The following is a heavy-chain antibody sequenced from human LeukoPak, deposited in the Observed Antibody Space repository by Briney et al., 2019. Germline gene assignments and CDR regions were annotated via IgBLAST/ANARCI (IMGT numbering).Heavy chain of an antibody. J-gene: IGHJ4*02. CDR2: IYYSGTT. CDR1: GGSISGYY. V-gene: IGHV4-59*01. CDR3: AREGSRSSSPVDY. D-gene: IGHD6-6*01. Sequence: TSETLSLTCTVSGGSISGYYWSWIRHPPGKGLEWIGYIYYSGTTNYNPSLKSRVTISVDKSKNQFSLKLSSVTAADTAVYYCAREGSRSSSPVDYWGQGTLVTVSS.